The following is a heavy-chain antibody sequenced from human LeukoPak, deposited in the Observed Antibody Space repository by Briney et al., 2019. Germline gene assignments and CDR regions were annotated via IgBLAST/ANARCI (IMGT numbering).Heavy chain of an antibody. V-gene: IGHV3-11*01. CDR2: ISSSGNTI. CDR1: GFTFSDHY. J-gene: IGHJ4*02. CDR3: ARLIHLWSPFDY. Sequence: GGSLRLSCAASGFTFSDHYMSWIRQAPGKGLEWVSYISSSGNTIYYTDSVKGRFTISRDNAKNSLYLQMNSLRAEDTAVYYCARLIHLWSPFDYWGQGTLVTVSS. D-gene: IGHD5-18*01.